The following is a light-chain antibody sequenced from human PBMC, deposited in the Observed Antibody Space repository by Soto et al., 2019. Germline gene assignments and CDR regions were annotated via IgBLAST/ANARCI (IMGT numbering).Light chain of an antibody. CDR2: VAS. V-gene: IGKV3-15*01. J-gene: IGKJ4*01. Sequence: EIVMTQSPAPLSVSPGERVTLSCRASQSVNSNLAWYQQKPGQTPNLLIYVASTRATGIPARFSGSGSGTEFTLTISSLQSEDFAIYYCQQYNAWPLTFGGGTKVEFK. CDR1: QSVNSN. CDR3: QQYNAWPLT.